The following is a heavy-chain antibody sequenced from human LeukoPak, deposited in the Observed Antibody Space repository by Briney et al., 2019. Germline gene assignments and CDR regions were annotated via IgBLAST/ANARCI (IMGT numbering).Heavy chain of an antibody. Sequence: GGSLRLSCAASGFTFSSYAMSWVRQAPGKGLEWVSAISGSGGSTYYADSVKGRFTISRDNSKNPLYLQMNSLRAEDTAVYYCAKCDTLDYYGSGSRKGNDYWGQGTLVTVSS. D-gene: IGHD3-10*01. V-gene: IGHV3-23*01. CDR2: ISGSGGST. CDR3: AKCDTLDYYGSGSRKGNDY. J-gene: IGHJ4*02. CDR1: GFTFSSYA.